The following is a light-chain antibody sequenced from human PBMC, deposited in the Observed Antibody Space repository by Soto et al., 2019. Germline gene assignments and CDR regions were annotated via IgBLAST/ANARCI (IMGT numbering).Light chain of an antibody. CDR1: QSVSSSY. CDR3: QQYGNSQYT. CDR2: GTS. V-gene: IGKV3-20*01. Sequence: EIVLTQSPATLSLSPGERATLSCRARQSVSSSYLAWYQQKPGQAPRLVIYGTSTRATGIPARFSGSGSGTDFTLTISRLEPEDFAIYYCQQYGNSQYTFGQGTKVDIK. J-gene: IGKJ2*01.